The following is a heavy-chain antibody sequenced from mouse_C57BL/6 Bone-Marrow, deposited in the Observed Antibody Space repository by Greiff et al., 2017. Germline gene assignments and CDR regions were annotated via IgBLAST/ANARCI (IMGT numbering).Heavy chain of an antibody. D-gene: IGHD1-1*02. J-gene: IGHJ4*01. CDR3: AREGGLHYYAMGY. V-gene: IGHV1-50*01. CDR1: GYTFTSYW. Sequence: QVQLQQPGAELVKPGASVKLSCKASGYTFTSYWMQWVKQRPGQGLEWIGEIDPSDSYTNYNQKFKGKATLTVDTSSSTAYMQLSSLTSEDSAVYYCAREGGLHYYAMGYWGQGTSVTVSS. CDR2: IDPSDSYT.